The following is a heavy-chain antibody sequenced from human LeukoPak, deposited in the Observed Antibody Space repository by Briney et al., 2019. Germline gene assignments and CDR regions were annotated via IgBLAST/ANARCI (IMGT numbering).Heavy chain of an antibody. J-gene: IGHJ4*02. V-gene: IGHV3-23*01. D-gene: IGHD5-18*01. CDR2: ISASDRRT. CDR1: GFTFSSYA. CDR3: AKDRAYSFDY. Sequence: GGSLRLSCAASGFTFSSYAMSWVRQAPGKGPEWVSAISASDRRTYYADSVKGRLTISRDNSKNTLYLQMNSLRAEDTAVYYCAKDRAYSFDYWGQGTLVTVSS.